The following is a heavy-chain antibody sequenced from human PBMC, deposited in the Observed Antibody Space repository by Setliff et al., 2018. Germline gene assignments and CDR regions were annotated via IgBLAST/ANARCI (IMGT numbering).Heavy chain of an antibody. J-gene: IGHJ4*02. CDR1: GGTFRSHD. V-gene: IGHV1-69*06. Sequence: GASVKVSCKTSGGTFRSHDISWVRQAPGQGLEWMGGIMPIFGEVKYAQSFQGRVTMTADTSTNTAYMELKSLRSDDTAVYYCARDVGAYCSGRICHPGYWGQGTLVTVSS. CDR2: IMPIFGEV. D-gene: IGHD2-15*01. CDR3: ARDVGAYCSGRICHPGY.